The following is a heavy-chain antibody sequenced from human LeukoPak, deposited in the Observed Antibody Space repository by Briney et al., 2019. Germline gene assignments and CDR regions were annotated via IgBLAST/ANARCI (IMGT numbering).Heavy chain of an antibody. V-gene: IGHV4-61*02. CDR1: GDSISSGSYY. CDR2: IYSSGRT. J-gene: IGHJ5*02. Sequence: SQTLSLTCTVSGDSISSGSYYWSWIRQPAGEGLVWIGRIYSSGRTHYSPSLKSRVAISVDTSKNRFSLRLSSVTAADTAVYYCARDLGGSYSSETWFDPWGQGTLVTVSS. D-gene: IGHD1-26*01. CDR3: ARDLGGSYSSETWFDP.